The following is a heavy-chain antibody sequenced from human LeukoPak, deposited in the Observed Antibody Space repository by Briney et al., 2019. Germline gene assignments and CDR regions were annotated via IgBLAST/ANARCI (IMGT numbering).Heavy chain of an antibody. Sequence: GGSLRLSCAASGFTFSSYAMHWVRQAPGKGLEWVAVISYDGSNKYYADSVKGRFTISRDNSKNTLYLQMNSLKIEDTAVYYCTSYSSSYAFDIWGQGTMVTVSS. CDR3: TSYSSSYAFDI. CDR2: ISYDGSNK. D-gene: IGHD6-13*01. CDR1: GFTFSSYA. V-gene: IGHV3-30-3*01. J-gene: IGHJ3*02.